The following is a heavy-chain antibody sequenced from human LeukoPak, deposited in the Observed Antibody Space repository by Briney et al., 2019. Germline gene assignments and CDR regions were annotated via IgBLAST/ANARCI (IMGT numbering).Heavy chain of an antibody. CDR1: GGSISSYY. Sequence: SETLSLTCTVSGGSISSYYWSWIRQPPGKGLEWIGYIYYSGSTNYNPSLKSRVTISVDTSKYQFSLKLSSVTAADTAVYYCARAGGYDILTGYYMSPFDPWGQGTLVTVSS. D-gene: IGHD3-9*01. CDR3: ARAGGYDILTGYYMSPFDP. V-gene: IGHV4-59*01. J-gene: IGHJ5*02. CDR2: IYYSGST.